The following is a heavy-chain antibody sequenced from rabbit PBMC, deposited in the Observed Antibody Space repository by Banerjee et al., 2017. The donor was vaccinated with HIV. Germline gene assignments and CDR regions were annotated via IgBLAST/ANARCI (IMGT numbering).Heavy chain of an antibody. CDR1: GIDFSSYFY. CDR3: ARVTGYGSTSGHPTRLDL. CDR2: IYADNDNSNT. J-gene: IGHJ3*01. V-gene: IGHV1S40*01. Sequence: QSLEESGGDLVKPGASLTLTCTASGIDFSSYFYMCWVRQAPGKGLELIACIYADNDNSNTWYASWANGRFTISKTSSTTVFLRMTSLTAADTATYFCARVTGYGSTSGHPTRLDLWGPGTLVTVS. D-gene: IGHD1-1*01.